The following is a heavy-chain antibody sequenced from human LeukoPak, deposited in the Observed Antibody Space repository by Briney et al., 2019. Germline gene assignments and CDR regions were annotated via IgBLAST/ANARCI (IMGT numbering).Heavy chain of an antibody. J-gene: IGHJ6*02. CDR3: ARGRITMVRGVPPIYGMDV. CDR2: INPNSGGT. V-gene: IGHV1-2*06. Sequence: ASVKVSCTASGYTFTGYYMHWVRQAPGQGLEWMGRINPNSGGTNYAQKFQGRVTMTRDTSISTAYMELSRLRSDDTAVYYCARGRITMVRGVPPIYGMDVWGQGTTVTVSS. D-gene: IGHD3-10*01. CDR1: GYTFTGYY.